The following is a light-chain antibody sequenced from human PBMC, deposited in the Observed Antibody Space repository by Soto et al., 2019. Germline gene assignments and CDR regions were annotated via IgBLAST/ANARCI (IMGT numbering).Light chain of an antibody. CDR3: HHYET. J-gene: IGKJ1*01. V-gene: IGKV3-20*01. Sequence: MGLTQSTDTLSLSPGDRATLSCRASQSVSRSYLGWYQQKPGQAPRLLMYGASSRAAGVPDRFSGSGSGTEFTLTISRLEPEDFRVYYCHHYETFGQGTKVDIK. CDR1: QSVSRSY. CDR2: GAS.